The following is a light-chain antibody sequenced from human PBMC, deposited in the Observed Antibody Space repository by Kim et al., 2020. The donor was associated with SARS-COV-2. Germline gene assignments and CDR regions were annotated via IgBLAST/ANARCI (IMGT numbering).Light chain of an antibody. V-gene: IGKV1-39*01. CDR2: AAS. CDR3: QLTYKAT. Sequence: DIQMTQSPSSLSASVGDRVTITCRASQSISSYLSWYQQKPGKAPKLLIYAASTLQSGVPSRFSVSGSGTDFTLTISSLQPEDFATYYLQLTYKATFGQGAKVDIK. CDR1: QSISSY. J-gene: IGKJ1*01.